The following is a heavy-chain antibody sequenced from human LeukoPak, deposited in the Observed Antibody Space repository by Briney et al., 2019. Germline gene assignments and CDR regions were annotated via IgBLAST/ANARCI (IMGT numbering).Heavy chain of an antibody. V-gene: IGHV4-59*01. CDR3: ARGGRIYGIDY. CDR2: IYYSGST. D-gene: IGHD4-17*01. Sequence: PSEPLSLTCTVSGGSISSYYWSWIRQPPGKGLEWIGYIYYSGSTNYYPSLKSRVTISIDTSKNQFSLKLSSVTAADTAVYYCARGGRIYGIDYWGEGTLVTVPA. J-gene: IGHJ4*02. CDR1: GGSISSYY.